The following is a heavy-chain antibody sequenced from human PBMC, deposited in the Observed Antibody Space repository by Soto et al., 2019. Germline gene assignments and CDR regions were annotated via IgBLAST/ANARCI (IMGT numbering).Heavy chain of an antibody. CDR1: GDTFSSYA. CDR2: IIPIFGTA. V-gene: IGHV1-69*13. D-gene: IGHD6-13*01. Sequence: SVKVSCKASGDTFSSYAISWVRQAPGQGLEWMGGIIPIFGTANYAQKFQGRVTITADESTSTAYMELSSRRSEDTAVYYCARVAAAGKIDGASDYWGQGTLVTVSS. CDR3: ARVAAAGKIDGASDY. J-gene: IGHJ4*02.